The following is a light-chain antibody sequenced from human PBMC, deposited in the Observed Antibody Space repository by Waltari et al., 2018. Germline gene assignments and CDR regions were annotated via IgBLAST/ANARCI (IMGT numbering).Light chain of an antibody. CDR1: QTINKF. V-gene: IGKV1-39*01. CDR2: GAS. J-gene: IGKJ5*01. Sequence: DIQMTQSPSSLSASVGDRVTITCRASQTINKFLNWYQHKPGKAPKLLIYGASSLYSGVPSRFSGSGSGTDFSLTINGLQPEDSATCYCQQSYSPPQNTFGQGTQVEI. CDR3: QQSYSPPQNT.